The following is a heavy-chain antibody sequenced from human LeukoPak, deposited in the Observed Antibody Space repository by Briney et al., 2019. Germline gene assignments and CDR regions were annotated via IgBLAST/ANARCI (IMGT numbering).Heavy chain of an antibody. CDR3: ARQYAVPAAMRYYYYYYMDV. D-gene: IGHD2-2*01. V-gene: IGHV4-39*01. CDR1: GGSISSSSYY. CDR2: IYYSGST. Sequence: SETLSLTCTVSGGSISSSSYYWGWIRQPPGKGLEWIGSIYYSGSTYYNPSLKSRVTISVDTAKNQFSLKLSSVTAAGTAVYYCARQYAVPAAMRYYYYYYMDVWGKGTTVTISS. J-gene: IGHJ6*03.